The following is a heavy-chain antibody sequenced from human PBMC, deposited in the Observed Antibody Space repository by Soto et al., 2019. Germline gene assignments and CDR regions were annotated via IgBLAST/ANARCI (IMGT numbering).Heavy chain of an antibody. V-gene: IGHV1-69*01. J-gene: IGHJ6*02. Sequence: QVQLVQSGAEVKKPGSSVKVSCKASGGTFSSYAISWVRQAPGQGLEWMGGIIPISGTANYAQKFQGRVTITADESTSTAYMEMSSLGSEDTAVYYCARAQGSSTSLDNYYYFYYGMAVWSQGATVTVSS. CDR3: ARAQGSSTSLDNYYYFYYGMAV. CDR1: GGTFSSYA. D-gene: IGHD2-2*01. CDR2: IIPISGTA.